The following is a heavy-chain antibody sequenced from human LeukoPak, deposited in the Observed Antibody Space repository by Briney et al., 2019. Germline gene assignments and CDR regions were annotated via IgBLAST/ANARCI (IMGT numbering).Heavy chain of an antibody. CDR2: IYYSGST. Sequence: SETLSLTCTVSGGSISSYYWSWIRQPPGKGLEWIGYIYYSGSTNYNPSLKSRVTISVDTSKNQFSLKLSSVTAADTAVYYCARATLGGYGELTYFDYWGQGTLVTVSS. CDR3: ARATLGGYGELTYFDY. D-gene: IGHD4-17*01. J-gene: IGHJ4*02. V-gene: IGHV4-59*01. CDR1: GGSISSYY.